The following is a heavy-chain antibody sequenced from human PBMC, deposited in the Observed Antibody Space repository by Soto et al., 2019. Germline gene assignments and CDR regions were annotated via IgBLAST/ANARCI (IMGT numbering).Heavy chain of an antibody. D-gene: IGHD1-26*01. Sequence: QVQLQESGPRLVKPSGTLSLTCTVSGGSITNSIWWCWVRLPPAMGLEWIGDIYHAGCTKYNPSLEPRLTRSVDTSNNQFALTLPSVTAADTAVYFCARGPPIVGNTTPLDSWGQGTLVTVS. CDR2: IYHAGCT. CDR3: ARGPPIVGNTTPLDS. V-gene: IGHV4-4*02. J-gene: IGHJ4*02. CDR1: GGSITNSIW.